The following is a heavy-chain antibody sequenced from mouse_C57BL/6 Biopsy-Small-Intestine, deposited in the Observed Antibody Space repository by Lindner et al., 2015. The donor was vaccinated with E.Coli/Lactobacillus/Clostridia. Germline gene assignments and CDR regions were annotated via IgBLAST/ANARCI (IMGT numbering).Heavy chain of an antibody. J-gene: IGHJ4*01. Sequence: SVKVSCKASGYTFTDYFIHCVRQAPGQGLEWMGWINPNSGGTNYAQKFQGRVTMTRDTSTSTVYMELTRLRSDDTAVYYCARALWHQALDYWGQGTLVTVSS. CDR3: ARALWHQALDY. D-gene: IGHD3-1*01. CDR1: GYTFTDYF. CDR2: INPNSGGT. V-gene: IGHV1-84*02.